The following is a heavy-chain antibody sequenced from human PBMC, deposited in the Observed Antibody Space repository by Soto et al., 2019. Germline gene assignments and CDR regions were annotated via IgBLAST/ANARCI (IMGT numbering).Heavy chain of an antibody. J-gene: IGHJ4*02. V-gene: IGHV3-9*01. CDR3: VKDRGQSAVLRAYDF. CDR2: ITWYSGRF. CDR1: GFTFDDYA. Sequence: EVQLIESGGGRVQPGKSLRLSCSVAGFTFDDYAMHWVRQVPGRGLEWVSGITWYSGRFAYAHSVQGRFSISRDNAKNSHYLQMTNLGLEDTALYYLVKDRGQSAVLRAYDFWGAGTLVTVSS. D-gene: IGHD3-3*01.